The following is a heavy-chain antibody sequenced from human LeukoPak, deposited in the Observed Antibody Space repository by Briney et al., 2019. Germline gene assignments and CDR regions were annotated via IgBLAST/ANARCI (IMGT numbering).Heavy chain of an antibody. CDR3: ARDYCGGDCHFDY. J-gene: IGHJ4*02. CDR1: GYSFTNYY. D-gene: IGHD2-21*02. V-gene: IGHV1-46*04. CDR2: INPSDGTT. Sequence: ASVKASCKPSGYSFTNYYMHWVRQAPGQELEWVGIINPSDGTTRYAQKLQGRVTVTRDMSTSTVYMELSALRSDDTAVYYCARDYCGGDCHFDYWGQGTLVSVSS.